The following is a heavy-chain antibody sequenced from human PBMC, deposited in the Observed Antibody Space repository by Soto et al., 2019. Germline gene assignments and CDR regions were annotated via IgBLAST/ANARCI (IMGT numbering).Heavy chain of an antibody. V-gene: IGHV1-46*03. J-gene: IGHJ4*02. CDR1: GYTFTSYY. D-gene: IGHD2-15*01. CDR3: ARDRGYCSGGSCYRFDY. Sequence: QVQLVQSGAEVKKPGASVKVSCKASGYTFTSYYMHWVRQAPGQGLECMGIITPSGGSTSYAQKVPARVTMTRDTSTSTVYMELSSLRSADTAVYYCARDRGYCSGGSCYRFDYCGKGTLFTVSS. CDR2: ITPSGGST.